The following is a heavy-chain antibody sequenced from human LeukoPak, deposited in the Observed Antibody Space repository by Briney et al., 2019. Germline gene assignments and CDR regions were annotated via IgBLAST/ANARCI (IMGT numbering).Heavy chain of an antibody. V-gene: IGHV1-18*01. J-gene: IGHJ5*02. CDR2: ISAYNGNT. Sequence: ASVKVSCKASGGTFSSYAISWVRQAPGQGLEWMGWISAYNGNTNYAQKLQGRVTMTTDTSTSTAYMELRSLRSDDTAVYYCARDYSSSWEHWFDPWGQGTLVTVSS. D-gene: IGHD6-13*01. CDR3: ARDYSSSWEHWFDP. CDR1: GGTFSSYA.